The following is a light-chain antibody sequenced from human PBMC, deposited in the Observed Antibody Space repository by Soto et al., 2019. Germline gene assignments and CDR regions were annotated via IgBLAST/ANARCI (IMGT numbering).Light chain of an antibody. CDR2: GAS. CDR3: QQYGSSPQT. J-gene: IGKJ1*01. Sequence: EIVLTQSPGTLSLSPGERATLSYRASQSISSSYLAWYQLKPGQAPRLLIYGASRRATGFPDRFSGSGSGTDFTLTISRLEPEDFAVYYCQQYGSSPQTFGQGTKVEIK. V-gene: IGKV3-20*01. CDR1: QSISSSY.